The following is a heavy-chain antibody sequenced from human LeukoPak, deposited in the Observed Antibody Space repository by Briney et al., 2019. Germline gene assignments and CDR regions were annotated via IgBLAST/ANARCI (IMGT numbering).Heavy chain of an antibody. V-gene: IGHV3-23*01. J-gene: IGHJ4*02. CDR1: GFSFSTYA. CDR2: ITNSGGST. D-gene: IGHD3-10*01. Sequence: QPGGSLRLSCAAFGFSFSTYAMTWVRQAPGKGLEWVSTITNSGGSTYYADSVKGRFTISRDNSKNSLYLQMNSLRAEDTAVYYCAKRELWFGESIGDDYWGQGTLVTVSS. CDR3: AKRELWFGESIGDDY.